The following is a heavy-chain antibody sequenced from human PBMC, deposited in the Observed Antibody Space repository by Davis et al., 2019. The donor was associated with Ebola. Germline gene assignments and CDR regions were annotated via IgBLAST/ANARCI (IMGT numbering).Heavy chain of an antibody. Sequence: ASVKVSCKASGYTFTNYYMHWVRQAPGQGLEWMGIINPSGGDTRYAQKFQGRVTMTRDSSASTVYMELSSLRSEDTAVYYCTTPGGQDSGYDVFDIWGQGTMVTVSS. CDR3: TTPGGQDSGYDVFDI. D-gene: IGHD5-12*01. CDR1: GYTFTNYY. CDR2: INPSGGDT. V-gene: IGHV1-46*03. J-gene: IGHJ3*02.